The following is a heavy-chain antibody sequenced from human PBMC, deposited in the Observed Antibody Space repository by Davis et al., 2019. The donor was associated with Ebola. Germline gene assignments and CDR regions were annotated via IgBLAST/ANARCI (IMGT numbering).Heavy chain of an antibody. CDR1: GGTFSSYA. CDR2: FDPEDGET. D-gene: IGHD2-15*01. J-gene: IGHJ6*02. V-gene: IGHV1-24*01. Sequence: ASVKVSCKASGGTFSSYAISWVRQAPGQGLEWMGGFDPEDGETIYAQKFQGRVTMTEDTSTDTAYMELSSLRSEDTAVYYCAAVEAVSYYYYGMDVWGQGTTVTVSS. CDR3: AAVEAVSYYYYGMDV.